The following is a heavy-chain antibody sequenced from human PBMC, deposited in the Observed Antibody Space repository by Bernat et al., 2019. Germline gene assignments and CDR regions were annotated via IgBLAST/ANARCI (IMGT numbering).Heavy chain of an antibody. J-gene: IGHJ6*02. CDR2: ISSSGSTI. CDR1: GFTFSSYE. D-gene: IGHD4-17*01. Sequence: EVQLVESGGGLVQPGGSLRLSCAASGFTFSSYEMNWVRQAPGKGLEWVSYISSSGSTIYYADSVKGRFTISRDNAKNTLYLQMNSLRAEDTAVYYCARGDYGDYYYYGMDVWGQGTTVTVSS. CDR3: ARGDYGDYYYYGMDV. V-gene: IGHV3-48*03.